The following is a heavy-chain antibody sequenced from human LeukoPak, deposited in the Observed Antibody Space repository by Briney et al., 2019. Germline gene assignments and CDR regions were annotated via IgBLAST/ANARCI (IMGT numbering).Heavy chain of an antibody. Sequence: ASVKVSCKVSGYTLTELSMHWVRQAPGKGLEWMGGFDPEDGETIYAQKFQGRVTMTEDTSTDTAYMELSSLRSEDTAVYYCRPYHYVSSGYLDYWGQGTLVTVSS. CDR2: FDPEDGET. V-gene: IGHV1-24*01. CDR1: GYTLTELS. CDR3: RPYHYVSSGYLDY. J-gene: IGHJ4*02. D-gene: IGHD3-22*01.